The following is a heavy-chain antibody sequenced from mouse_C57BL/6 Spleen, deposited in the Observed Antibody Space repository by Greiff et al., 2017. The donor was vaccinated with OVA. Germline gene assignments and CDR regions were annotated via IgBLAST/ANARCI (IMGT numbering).Heavy chain of an antibody. J-gene: IGHJ3*01. CDR3: AREGSYFAY. Sequence: EVQVVESGPELVKPGDSVTISCKASGYSFTGYFMNWVMQSHGKSLEWIGRINPYNGDTFYNQKFKGKATLTVDKSSSTAHMELRSLTSEDSAVYYCAREGSYFAYWGQGTLVTVSA. V-gene: IGHV1-20*01. CDR2: INPYNGDT. D-gene: IGHD1-1*02. CDR1: GYSFTGYF.